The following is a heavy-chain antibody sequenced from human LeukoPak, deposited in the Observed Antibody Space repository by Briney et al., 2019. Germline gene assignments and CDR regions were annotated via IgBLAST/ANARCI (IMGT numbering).Heavy chain of an antibody. V-gene: IGHV1-2*06. J-gene: IGHJ3*02. Sequence: GASVKVSCKASGYTFSGYYMHWVRQAPGQGLEWMGRINSNTGGTIYAQKFQGRVIMTRDTSISTAYMEVSRLISDDTAVYYCARDDRLRAFDIWGQGTMVLVPS. CDR3: ARDDRLRAFDI. CDR1: GYTFSGYY. D-gene: IGHD2-15*01. CDR2: INSNTGGT.